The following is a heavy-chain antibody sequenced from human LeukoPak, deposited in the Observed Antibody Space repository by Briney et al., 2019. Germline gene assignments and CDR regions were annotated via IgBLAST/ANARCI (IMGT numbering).Heavy chain of an antibody. J-gene: IGHJ4*02. V-gene: IGHV3-74*01. D-gene: IGHD5-24*01. CDR3: ARPQHGYNSSDC. Sequence: GGSLRLSCAASGFTLCTSWMDGVPQAPGKGLVWVSRINSDGSSRGYADSAKGRFTISRDNVKNTLYLQMDSLRAEDAAVYYCARPQHGYNSSDCGDQATLVTVSS. CDR2: INSDGSSR. CDR1: GFTLCTSW.